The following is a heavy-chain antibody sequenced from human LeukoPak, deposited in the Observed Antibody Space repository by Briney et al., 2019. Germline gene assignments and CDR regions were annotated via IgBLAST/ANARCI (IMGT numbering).Heavy chain of an antibody. V-gene: IGHV4-34*01. CDR2: INHSGST. CDR3: ARETSQKGAHYMDV. J-gene: IGHJ6*03. CDR1: GGSFSGYY. Sequence: PSETLSLTCAVYGGSFSGYYWSWIRQPPGKGLEWIGEINHSGSTNYNPSLKSRITISVDTSKNQFSLKLSSVTAADTAVYYCARETSQKGAHYMDVWGKGNTVTISS. D-gene: IGHD3-16*01.